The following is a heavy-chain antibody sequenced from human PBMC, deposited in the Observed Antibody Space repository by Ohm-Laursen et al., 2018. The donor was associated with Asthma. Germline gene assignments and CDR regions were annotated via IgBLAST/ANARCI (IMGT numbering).Heavy chain of an antibody. D-gene: IGHD3-16*01. CDR3: AREWGGMDV. CDR2: ISSSSSTI. V-gene: IGHV3-48*01. Sequence: SLRLSCAASGYTFSSYSMNWVRQAPGKGLEWVSYISSSSSTIYYADSVKGRFIISRDNAKNSLYLQMNNLRAEDAAIYYCAREWGGMDVWGPGTTVTVAS. J-gene: IGHJ6*02. CDR1: GYTFSSYS.